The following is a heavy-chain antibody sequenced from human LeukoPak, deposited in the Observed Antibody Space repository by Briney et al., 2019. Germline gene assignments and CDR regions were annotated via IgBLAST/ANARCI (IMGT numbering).Heavy chain of an antibody. D-gene: IGHD6-13*01. V-gene: IGHV1-2*02. Sequence: ASVKVSCKASGYTFSDYYMHWVRQAPGQGLEWIGWINPNSGGTKYAQKFQGRVTMTRDTSISTAYIEVSRLRSDDTAAYYCMREVGSINWYAYWGQGTLVTVSS. J-gene: IGHJ5*01. CDR2: INPNSGGT. CDR1: GYTFSDYY. CDR3: MREVGSINWYAY.